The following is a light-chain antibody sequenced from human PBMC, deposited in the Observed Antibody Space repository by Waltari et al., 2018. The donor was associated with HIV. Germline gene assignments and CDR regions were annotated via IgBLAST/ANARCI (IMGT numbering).Light chain of an antibody. CDR2: GVS. CDR1: SSDVGCSNY. Sequence: QSALTQPASVSGSPGQSITLSCTGPSSDVGCSNYVSCYQHHPRRAPKLMIYGVSKRPIGVSNRCSGSKSGHTASLTISGLQAEDEADYYCSSYTSSSAPIYVFGTGTKVTVL. V-gene: IGLV2-14*03. CDR3: SSYTSSSAPIYV. J-gene: IGLJ1*01.